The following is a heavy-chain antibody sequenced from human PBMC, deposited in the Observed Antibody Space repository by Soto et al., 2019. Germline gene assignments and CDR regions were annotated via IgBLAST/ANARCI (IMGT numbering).Heavy chain of an antibody. V-gene: IGHV4-39*01. Sequence: QLQLQESGPGLVKPSETLSLTCTVSGGSISSSSYFWGWIRQPPGKGLEWIGSIYYSGSTYYNPSLKTPLTLPVDTSKTQSSSTLTSVTAAATAVYYCARATSLSSGYRYGMAVWRQGTTVTVSS. CDR1: GGSISSSSYF. D-gene: IGHD3-3*01. CDR2: IYYSGST. J-gene: IGHJ6*02. CDR3: ARATSLSSGYRYGMAV.